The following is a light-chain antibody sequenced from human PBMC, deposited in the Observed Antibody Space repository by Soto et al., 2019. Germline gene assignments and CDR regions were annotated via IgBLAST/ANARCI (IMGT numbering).Light chain of an antibody. J-gene: IGKJ4*01. CDR2: GTS. CDR3: EYYGTSIT. CDR1: QSFRHDP. Sequence: EIVLTQSPGTLSLSPGERVTLSCRASQSFRHDPLAWYQQKPGQAPRLLIHGTSNRATGIPDRFSGSGSGTDFTLTFSRLEPEDFAVYYCEYYGTSITFGGGTKVEIK. V-gene: IGKV3-20*01.